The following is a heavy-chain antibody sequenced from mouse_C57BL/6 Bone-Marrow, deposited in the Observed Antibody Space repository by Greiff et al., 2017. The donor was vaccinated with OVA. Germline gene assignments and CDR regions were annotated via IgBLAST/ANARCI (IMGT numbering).Heavy chain of an antibody. CDR2: ISDGGSYT. Sequence: EVKLVESGGGLVKPGGSLKLSCAASGFTFSSYAMSWVRQTPEKRLEWVATISDGGSYTYYPDNVKGRFTISRDNAKNNLYLQMSQLKSEDTAMYYCARDVWLLPYYYAMDYWGQGTSVTVSS. CDR1: GFTFSSYA. CDR3: ARDVWLLPYYYAMDY. D-gene: IGHD2-3*01. J-gene: IGHJ4*01. V-gene: IGHV5-4*01.